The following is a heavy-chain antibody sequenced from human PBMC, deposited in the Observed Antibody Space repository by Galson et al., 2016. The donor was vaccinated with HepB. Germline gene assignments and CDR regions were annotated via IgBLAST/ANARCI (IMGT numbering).Heavy chain of an antibody. V-gene: IGHV3-66*02. CDR2: IYSGGNT. J-gene: IGHJ6*04. CDR3: ARQYGMDV. Sequence: SLRLSCAASGFTFSDYSMNWVRQVPGKGLEWVSVIYSGGNTYYADSVKSRFTISRDNSKNTLYLQMNSLRAEDTAVYYCARQYGMDVWGKGTTVTVSS. CDR1: GFTFSDYS.